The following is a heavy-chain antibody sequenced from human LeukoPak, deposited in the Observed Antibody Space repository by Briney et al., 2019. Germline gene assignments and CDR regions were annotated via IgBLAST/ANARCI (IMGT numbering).Heavy chain of an antibody. CDR1: GYTFTSYY. CDR3: ARVRAEGTVTTYYFDY. J-gene: IGHJ4*02. D-gene: IGHD4-17*01. CDR2: ISPSGGST. Sequence: ASVKVSCKASGYTFTSYYMHWVRQAPGQGLEWMGIISPSGGSTSYAQKFQGRVTMTRDTSTSTVYMELSSLRSEDTAVYYCARVRAEGTVTTYYFDYWGQGTLVTVSS. V-gene: IGHV1-46*01.